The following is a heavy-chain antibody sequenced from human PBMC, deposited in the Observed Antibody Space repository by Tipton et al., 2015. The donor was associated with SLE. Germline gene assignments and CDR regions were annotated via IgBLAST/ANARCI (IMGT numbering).Heavy chain of an antibody. V-gene: IGHV3-15*07. Sequence: SLRLSCAASGFTFSNYWMHWVRQAPGKGLVWVGRIKSEIDGGTTDYGAPAKGRFIISRGDSKDTLYLQMNSLEIEDTAAYYCAKDGYKEQPFDIGGQGTMVTASS. J-gene: IGHJ3*02. CDR2: IKSEIDGGTT. CDR1: GFTFSNYW. CDR3: AKDGYKEQPFDI. D-gene: IGHD5-24*01.